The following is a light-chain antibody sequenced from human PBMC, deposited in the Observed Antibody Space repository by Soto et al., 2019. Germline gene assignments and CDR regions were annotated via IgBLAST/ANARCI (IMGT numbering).Light chain of an antibody. J-gene: IGKJ1*01. Sequence: EIVMTQSPATLSVSPGERATLSCSASQSVSSNLAWYQQKPGQAPRLLIYGASTRATGIPARFSGSGSGPEFTLTISSLQSADFAVYYCQQYNNWPGLTFGQGTNVEI. CDR2: GAS. CDR1: QSVSSN. CDR3: QQYNNWPGLT. V-gene: IGKV3-15*01.